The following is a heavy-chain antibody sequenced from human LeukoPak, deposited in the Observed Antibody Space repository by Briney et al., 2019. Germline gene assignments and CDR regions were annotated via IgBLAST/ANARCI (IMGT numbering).Heavy chain of an antibody. CDR2: ISWNSGSI. J-gene: IGHJ4*02. V-gene: IGHV3-9*01. CDR3: AKDGQWLVSSEGLRGEFDY. CDR1: GFTFDDYA. D-gene: IGHD6-19*01. Sequence: GGSLRLSCAASGFTFDDYAMHWVRQAPGKGLEWVSGISWNSGSIGYADSVKGRFTISRDNAKNSLYLQMNSLRAEDTALYYCAKDGQWLVSSEGLRGEFDYWGQGTLVTVSS.